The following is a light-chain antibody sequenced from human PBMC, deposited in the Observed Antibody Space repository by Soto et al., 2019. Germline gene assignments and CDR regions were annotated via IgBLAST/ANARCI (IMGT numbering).Light chain of an antibody. CDR1: SSDVGGYEY. V-gene: IGLV2-8*01. J-gene: IGLJ1*01. Sequence: QSALTQPPSASGSPGQSVTISCTGTSSDVGGYEYVSWYQQYPGKAPKVMIYEVSKRPSGVPDRFSGSKSGNTASLTVSGLQAEDEADYYCQSYDSSLSGSKVFGTGTKVTVL. CDR3: QSYDSSLSGSKV. CDR2: EVS.